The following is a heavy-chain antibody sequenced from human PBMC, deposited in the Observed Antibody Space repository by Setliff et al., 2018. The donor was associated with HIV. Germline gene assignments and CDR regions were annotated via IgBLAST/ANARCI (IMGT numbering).Heavy chain of an antibody. Sequence: SETLSLTCTVADGSISTGSYYWSWVRQPAGRGLEWIGRIYTSGSTNYNPSLKSRVTMSVDTSKNQFSLSLSSVTAADTAVYYCARLPDINSWPFDYWARGTLVTVSS. D-gene: IGHD6-13*01. V-gene: IGHV4-61*02. CDR2: IYTSGST. CDR1: DGSISTGSYY. J-gene: IGHJ4*02. CDR3: ARLPDINSWPFDY.